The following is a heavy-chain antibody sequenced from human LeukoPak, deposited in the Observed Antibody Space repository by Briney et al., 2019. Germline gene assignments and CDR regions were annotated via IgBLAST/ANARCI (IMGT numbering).Heavy chain of an antibody. CDR2: ISGRGRGGST. CDR1: GFTFSSFA. CDR3: ARGPSGYHNT. V-gene: IGHV3-23*01. Sequence: GGSLRLSCAASGFTFSSFALSWVRQAPGKGLEWVSAISGRGRGGSTNYADSVKGRFTISRDNSKNTLYLQMNSLRAEDTAVYYCARGPSGYHNTGGQGTLVTVSS. J-gene: IGHJ4*02. D-gene: IGHD5-12*01.